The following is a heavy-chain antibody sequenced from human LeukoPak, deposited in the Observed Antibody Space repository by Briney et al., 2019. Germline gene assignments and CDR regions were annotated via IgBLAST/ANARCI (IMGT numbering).Heavy chain of an antibody. J-gene: IGHJ4*02. V-gene: IGHV1-2*06. Sequence: ASVKVSCKASGYTFTGYYMHWVRQAPGQGLEWMGRINPNSGGTNYAQKFQGRVTMTRDTSISTAYMELSRLRSDDTAVYYCANNRYSGYDSNYWGQGTLVTVSS. CDR3: ANNRYSGYDSNY. D-gene: IGHD5-12*01. CDR1: GYTFTGYY. CDR2: INPNSGGT.